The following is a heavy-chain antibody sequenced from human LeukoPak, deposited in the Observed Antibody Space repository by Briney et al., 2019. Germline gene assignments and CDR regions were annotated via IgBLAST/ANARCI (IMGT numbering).Heavy chain of an antibody. J-gene: IGHJ4*02. D-gene: IGHD1-26*01. CDR2: ISSSSSYI. CDR1: GFTFSSYS. CDR3: AREVGGSYDY. V-gene: IGHV3-21*01. Sequence: PGGSLRLSXAASGFTFSSYSMNWVRQAPGKGMEWVSSISSSSSYIYYADSVKGRFTISRDNAKNSLYLQMNSLRAEDTAVYYCAREVGGSYDYWGQGTLVTVSS.